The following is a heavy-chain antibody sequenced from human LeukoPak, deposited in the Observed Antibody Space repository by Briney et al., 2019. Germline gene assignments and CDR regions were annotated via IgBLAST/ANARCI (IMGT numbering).Heavy chain of an antibody. V-gene: IGHV3-30*02. J-gene: IGHJ5*02. CDR2: IRFDGSNK. Sequence: GGSLRLSCAASGFTFSSYGMHWVRQAPGKGLEWVAFIRFDGSNKYYADSVKGRFTISRDNSKNTLYLQMNSLRADDTAVYYCAKGYWSGYSFDNWFDPWGQGTLVTVSS. D-gene: IGHD3-3*01. CDR1: GFTFSSYG. CDR3: AKGYWSGYSFDNWFDP.